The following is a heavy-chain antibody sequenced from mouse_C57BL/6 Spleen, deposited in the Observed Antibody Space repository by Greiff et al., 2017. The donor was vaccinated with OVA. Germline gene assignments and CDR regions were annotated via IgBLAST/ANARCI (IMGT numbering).Heavy chain of an antibody. V-gene: IGHV1-81*01. CDR3: ARVMIPDYFYY. Sequence: QVQLQQSGAELARPGASVKLSCKASGYTFTSYGISWVKQRTGQGLEWIGYIDPRSGTTYYNEKLKGKATLTADKSSSTAYMELRSLTSEDSAFYFCARVMIPDYFYYWGQGTTLTVSS. CDR1: GYTFTSYG. J-gene: IGHJ2*01. D-gene: IGHD5-1-1*01. CDR2: IDPRSGTT.